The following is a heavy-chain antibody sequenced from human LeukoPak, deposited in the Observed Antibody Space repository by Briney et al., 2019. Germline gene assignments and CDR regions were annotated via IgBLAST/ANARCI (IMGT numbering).Heavy chain of an antibody. CDR1: GFTFDDYA. CDR2: ISWNSGSI. J-gene: IGHJ4*02. V-gene: IGHV3-9*01. CDR3: AKCSPYYYDSSGYYCSFDY. Sequence: PGRSLRLSCAASGFTFDDYAMHWVRQAPGKGLEWVSGISWNSGSIGYADSVKGRFTISRDNAKNSLYLQMNSLRAEDTALYYCAKCSPYYYDSSGYYCSFDYWGQGSLVTVSS. D-gene: IGHD3-22*01.